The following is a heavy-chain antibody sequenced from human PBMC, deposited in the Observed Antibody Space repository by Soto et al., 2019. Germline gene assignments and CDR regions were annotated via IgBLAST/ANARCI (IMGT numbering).Heavy chain of an antibody. CDR3: AKDRERTWSLDY. V-gene: IGHV3-30*18. D-gene: IGHD1-7*01. Sequence: GGSLRLSCAASGFTFRSYSMHWVRQAPGKGLEWVAVLCCDGRIEYYADSVKGRFKIFRDNPKNTLYLQMNTLRPDDTALYYCAKDRERTWSLDYWGQGALVTVSS. CDR2: LCCDGRIE. CDR1: GFTFRSYS. J-gene: IGHJ4*02.